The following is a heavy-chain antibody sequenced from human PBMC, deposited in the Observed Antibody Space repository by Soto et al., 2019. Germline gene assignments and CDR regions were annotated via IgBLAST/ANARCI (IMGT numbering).Heavy chain of an antibody. CDR3: ARSGQWLVQLVWFDP. V-gene: IGHV4-39*01. CDR2: IYYSGST. D-gene: IGHD6-19*01. CDR1: GGSISSSSYY. Sequence: PSEPLSLTCTVSGGSISSSSYYWGWIRQPPGKGLEWIGSIYYSGSTYYNPSLKSRVTISVDTSKNQFSLKLSSVAAADTAVYYCARSGQWLVQLVWFDPWGQGTLVTVSS. J-gene: IGHJ5*02.